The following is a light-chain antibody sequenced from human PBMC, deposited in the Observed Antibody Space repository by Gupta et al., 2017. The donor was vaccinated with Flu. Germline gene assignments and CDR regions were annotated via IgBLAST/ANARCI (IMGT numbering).Light chain of an antibody. Sequence: DIQMTQSPSSLSASVGDRVTITCQASQDIGNYLNWLQQKPGKAPKVLIFHASNLETGVPSRFSGSGSGTDFTFTISSRQPEDIATYYCQQEDIAPTTFGGGTNVEIK. V-gene: IGKV1-33*01. CDR2: HAS. J-gene: IGKJ4*01. CDR3: QQEDIAPTT. CDR1: QDIGNY.